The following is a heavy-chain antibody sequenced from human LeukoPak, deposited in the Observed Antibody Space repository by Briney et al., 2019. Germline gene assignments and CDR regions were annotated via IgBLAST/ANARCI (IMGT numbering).Heavy chain of an antibody. CDR3: AKDLFEYNCGECY. CDR1: GFTFTSFA. D-gene: IGHD1-20*01. CDR2: ISGGGGST. Sequence: GGSLRLSCAASGFTFTSFAMSWVRQAPGKGLEWVSAISGGGGSTYYADSVKGRFTISRDNSKNTLHLQMNSLRAEDTAVYYCAKDLFEYNCGECYWGQGSLVTVSS. J-gene: IGHJ4*02. V-gene: IGHV3-23*01.